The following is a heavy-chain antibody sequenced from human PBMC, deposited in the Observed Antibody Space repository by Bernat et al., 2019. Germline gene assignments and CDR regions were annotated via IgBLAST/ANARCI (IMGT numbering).Heavy chain of an antibody. Sequence: EVQVVQSGAEVKKPGESLKISCKASGYSFTNSWIGWVRQMSGKGLEWVGIIYPGDSDTRYSPSFQGQITISADKSINTAYLQWSSMEASDTAMYYCARLGLDRWFESWGQGTLVTVSS. CDR2: IYPGDSDT. CDR1: GYSFTNSW. V-gene: IGHV5-51*01. CDR3: ARLGLDRWFES. J-gene: IGHJ5*01. D-gene: IGHD3-10*01.